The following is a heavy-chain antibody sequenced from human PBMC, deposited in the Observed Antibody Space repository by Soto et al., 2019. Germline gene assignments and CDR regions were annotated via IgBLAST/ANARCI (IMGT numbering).Heavy chain of an antibody. CDR2: ISYDGSNK. V-gene: IGHV3-30-3*01. CDR3: ARDEGEGGYYYGMDV. CDR1: GFTFSSYA. J-gene: IGHJ6*02. D-gene: IGHD3-16*01. Sequence: PGGSLRLSCAASGFTFSSYAMHWVRQAPGKGLEWVAVISYDGSNKYYADSVKGRFTISRDNSKNTLYLQMNSLRAEDTAVYYCARDEGEGGYYYGMDVWGQGTTVTVSS.